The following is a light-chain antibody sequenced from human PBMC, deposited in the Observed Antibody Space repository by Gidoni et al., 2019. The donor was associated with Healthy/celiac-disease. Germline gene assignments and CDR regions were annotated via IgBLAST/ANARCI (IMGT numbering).Light chain of an antibody. V-gene: IGLV2-8*01. CDR1: SSDVGGYNY. Sequence: QSALTQPPSASGSPGQSVTISCTGTSSDVGGYNYVSWYQQQPGKAPKLMIYEVSKRPSGVPDRCSGSKSGNTASLTVSGRQAEDEADYYCSSYAGSNNLGVFGGGTKLTVL. CDR2: EVS. J-gene: IGLJ2*01. CDR3: SSYAGSNNLGV.